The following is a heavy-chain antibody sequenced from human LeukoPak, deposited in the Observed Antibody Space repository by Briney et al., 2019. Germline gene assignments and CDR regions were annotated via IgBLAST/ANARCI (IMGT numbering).Heavy chain of an antibody. J-gene: IGHJ3*02. Sequence: SVKVFCKASGGTFSSYAISWVRQAPGQGLEWMGGIIPIFGTANYAQKFQGRVTITADKSTSTAYMELSSLRSEDTAVYYCATHSNCHDAFDIWGQGTMVTVSS. CDR2: IIPIFGTA. CDR1: GGTFSSYA. CDR3: ATHSNCHDAFDI. D-gene: IGHD6-13*01. V-gene: IGHV1-69*06.